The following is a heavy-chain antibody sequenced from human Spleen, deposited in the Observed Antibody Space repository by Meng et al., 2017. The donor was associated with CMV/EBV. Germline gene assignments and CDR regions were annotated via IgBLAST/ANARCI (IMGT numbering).Heavy chain of an antibody. CDR2: IKSGTGGGTK. CDR3: TTDRSYDWLLQVY. CDR1: GVIFRKAW. V-gene: IGHV3-15*01. Sequence: LGVIFRKAWVRGVRQAPGKGQEWVASIKSGTGGGTKHYAEPVRGRITISKDDSKNTLDLQLNSLKTEDTGVYYCTTDRSYDWLLQVYWGQGTLVTVSP. J-gene: IGHJ4*02. D-gene: IGHD3-9*01.